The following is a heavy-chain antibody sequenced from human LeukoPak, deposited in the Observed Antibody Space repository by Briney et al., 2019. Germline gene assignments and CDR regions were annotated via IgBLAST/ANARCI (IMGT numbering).Heavy chain of an antibody. D-gene: IGHD3-22*01. CDR3: ARDSYYYDSSGYYSSFDY. J-gene: IGHJ4*02. Sequence: PGGSLRLSCAASGFTFSSYAMSWVRQAPGKGLEWVSSISSSSSYIYYADSVKGRFTISRDNAKNSLYLQMNSLRAEDTAVYYCARDSYYYDSSGYYSSFDYWGQGTLVTVSS. CDR1: GFTFSSYA. CDR2: ISSSSSYI. V-gene: IGHV3-21*01.